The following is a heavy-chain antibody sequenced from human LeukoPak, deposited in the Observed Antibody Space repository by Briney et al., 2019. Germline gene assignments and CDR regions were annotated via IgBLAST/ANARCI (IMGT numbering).Heavy chain of an antibody. CDR2: IYTSGST. V-gene: IGHV4-4*07. Sequence: SETLSLTCTVSGGSISSYYWSWIRQPAGKGLEWIGRIYTSGSTNYNPSLKSRVTISVDKSKNQVSLKLRSVTAADTAVYYCARTTGSTWDWFDPWGQGILATVSS. CDR3: ARTTGSTWDWFDP. D-gene: IGHD1-1*01. CDR1: GGSISSYY. J-gene: IGHJ5*02.